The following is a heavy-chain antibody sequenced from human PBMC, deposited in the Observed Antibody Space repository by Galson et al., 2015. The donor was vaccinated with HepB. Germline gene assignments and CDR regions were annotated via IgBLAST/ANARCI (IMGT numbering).Heavy chain of an antibody. CDR1: GYTFTSYG. J-gene: IGHJ6*03. V-gene: IGHV1-18*01. CDR3: ARERVVTSWTTDFYYYVDV. CDR2: INPYNGNT. D-gene: IGHD4-23*01. Sequence: SVKVSCKASGYTFTSYGISWVRQAPGQGLEWMGWINPYNGNTNYAQKLQGRVTMTTDTSTSTAYMELRSLRSDDTAVYYCARERVVTSWTTDFYYYVDVWGKATTVTVS.